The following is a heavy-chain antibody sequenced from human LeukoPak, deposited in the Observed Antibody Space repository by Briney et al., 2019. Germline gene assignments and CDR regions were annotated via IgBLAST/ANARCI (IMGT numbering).Heavy chain of an antibody. J-gene: IGHJ5*02. CDR3: ARGIVVINWFDL. Sequence: SQTLSLTCSVSGGSINSGAGGHYWTWIRQPAGKGLEWIRRIYPSGYSNYNPSLKSRVVMSVDASKNQFSLQLNSVTAADTAVYYCARGIVVINWFDLWGQGALVTVAS. CDR1: GGSINSGAGGHY. V-gene: IGHV4-61*02. D-gene: IGHD3-22*01. CDR2: IYPSGYS.